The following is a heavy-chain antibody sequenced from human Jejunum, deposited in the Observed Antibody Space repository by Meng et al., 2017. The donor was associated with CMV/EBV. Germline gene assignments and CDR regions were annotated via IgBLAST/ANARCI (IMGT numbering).Heavy chain of an antibody. Sequence: FTFSNYAMSWVRQAPGRGLEWVATISSFGDTTHYTDSVRGRFTISRDNSNNVLYLQMNTLSAGDTALYYCAKDPDSYISTLGTTFDSWGQGTLVTVSS. CDR3: AKDPDSYISTLGTTFDS. CDR1: FTFSNYA. D-gene: IGHD1-14*01. J-gene: IGHJ4*02. V-gene: IGHV3-23*01. CDR2: ISSFGDTT.